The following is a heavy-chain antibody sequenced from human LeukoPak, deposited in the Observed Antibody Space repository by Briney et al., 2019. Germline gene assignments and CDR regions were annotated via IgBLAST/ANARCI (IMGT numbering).Heavy chain of an antibody. V-gene: IGHV3-23*01. CDR1: GFTFSSFA. D-gene: IGHD4-11*01. J-gene: IGHJ4*02. CDR2: ISGSGISR. CDR3: AKRSGVYSDNSGVFGY. Sequence: GGSLRLSCAASGFTFSSFAMNWVRQAPGKGLEWVSGISGSGISRGYADSVKGRFTISRDNSKNTVLLQMGSLRAEDTAIYYCAKRSGVYSDNSGVFGYWGQGSLVTVSS.